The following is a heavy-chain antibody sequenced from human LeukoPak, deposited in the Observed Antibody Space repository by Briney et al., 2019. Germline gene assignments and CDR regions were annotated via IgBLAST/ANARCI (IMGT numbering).Heavy chain of an antibody. J-gene: IGHJ4*02. CDR2: IYYSGST. CDR1: GYSISSGYY. D-gene: IGHD6-19*01. CDR3: ARHAGYSSGWFFDY. V-gene: IGHV4-38-2*02. Sequence: PSETLSLTCTVSGYSISSGYYWGWIRQPPGKGLEWIGSIYYSGSTYYNPSLKSRVTISVDTSKNQFSLKLSSVTAADTAVYYCARHAGYSSGWFFDYWGQGTLVTVSS.